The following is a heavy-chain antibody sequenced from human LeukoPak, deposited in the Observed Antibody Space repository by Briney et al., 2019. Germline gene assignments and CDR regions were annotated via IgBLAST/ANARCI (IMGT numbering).Heavy chain of an antibody. CDR2: ISGSGGST. J-gene: IGHJ5*02. V-gene: IGHV3-23*01. CDR3: AKVWIVVVVAATPAGWFDP. Sequence: GGSLRPSCAASGFTFSSYAMSWVRQAPGKGLEWVSAISGSGGSTYYADSVKGRFTISRDNSKNTLYLQMNSLRAEDTAAYYCAKVWIVVVVAATPAGWFDPWGQGTLVTVSS. D-gene: IGHD2-15*01. CDR1: GFTFSSYA.